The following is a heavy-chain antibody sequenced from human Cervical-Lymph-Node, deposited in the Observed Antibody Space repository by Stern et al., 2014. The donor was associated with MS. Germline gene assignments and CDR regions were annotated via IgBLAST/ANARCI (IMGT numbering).Heavy chain of an antibody. D-gene: IGHD3-22*01. CDR2: ISYDGSTK. J-gene: IGHJ4*02. CDR3: ARAPGDYELDH. Sequence: VQLVESGGGVVQPGRSLRLSCAASGFAFRTYAMHWVRQAPGKGLEWVTVISYDGSTKYYADSVKGRFTISRDNSKNSLYLQMNSLRVEDTAMYYCARAPGDYELDHWGRGTLITVSS. CDR1: GFAFRTYA. V-gene: IGHV3-30-3*01.